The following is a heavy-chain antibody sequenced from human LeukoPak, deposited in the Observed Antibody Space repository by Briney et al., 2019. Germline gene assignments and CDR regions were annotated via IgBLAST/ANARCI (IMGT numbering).Heavy chain of an antibody. CDR2: ISSNGGST. D-gene: IGHD3-16*01. J-gene: IGHJ4*02. Sequence: PGGSLRLSCSASEFRSYAMHWVRQAPGKGLEHVSAISSNGGSTYYADPVKGRFTISRDNSKNTLYLQMSSLTIEDTAVYYCVKSVGVTGRYYLDYWGQGTLVTVSP. CDR3: VKSVGVTGRYYLDY. CDR1: EFRSYA. V-gene: IGHV3-64D*09.